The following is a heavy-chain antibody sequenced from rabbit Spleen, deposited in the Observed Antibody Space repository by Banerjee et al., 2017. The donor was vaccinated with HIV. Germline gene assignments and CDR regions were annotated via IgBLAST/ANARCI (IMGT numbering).Heavy chain of an antibody. CDR3: ARATMNFFEL. J-gene: IGHJ3*01. D-gene: IGHD2-1*01. CDR1: GFSFSSSYW. Sequence: LEESGGGLVKPGGTLTLPCTASGFSFSSSYWICWVRQAPGKGLEWIACIHSIDGRTYFASWVDGRFTISKTSSTTVTLQMSSLTAADTASYFCARATMNFFELWGQGTLVTVS. CDR2: IHSIDGRT. V-gene: IGHV1S45*01.